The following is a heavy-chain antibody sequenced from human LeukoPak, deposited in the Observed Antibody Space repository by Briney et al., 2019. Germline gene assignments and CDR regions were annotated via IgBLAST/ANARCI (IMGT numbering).Heavy chain of an antibody. CDR2: IYYSGST. D-gene: IGHD1-1*01. V-gene: IGHV4-59*12. CDR3: ARLEGVPGDY. CDR1: GGSISTYY. J-gene: IGHJ4*02. Sequence: SETLSLTCTVSGGSISTYYWSWIRQPPGKGLEWIGYIYYSGSTSYNPSLKSRVTISVDTSKNQFSLKLSSVTAADTAVYYCARLEGVPGDYWGQGTLVTVSS.